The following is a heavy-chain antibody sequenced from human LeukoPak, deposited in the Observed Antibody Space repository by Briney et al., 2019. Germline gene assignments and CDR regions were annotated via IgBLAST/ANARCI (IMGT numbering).Heavy chain of an antibody. CDR1: GGSISSYY. CDR3: ARGLTTGYPDAFNV. J-gene: IGHJ3*01. D-gene: IGHD4-11*01. V-gene: IGHV4-59*01. Sequence: PSETLSLTCPVSGGSISSYYWSWIRQPPGKVLERIGYIFYSGSPNHKPSLKSRVTISVDTSKNQFSLRLSAVTAADTAMYYCARGLTTGYPDAFNVWGQGTMVTVSS. CDR2: IFYSGSP.